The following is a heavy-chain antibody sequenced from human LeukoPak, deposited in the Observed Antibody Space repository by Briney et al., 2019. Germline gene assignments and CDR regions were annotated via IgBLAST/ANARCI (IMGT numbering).Heavy chain of an antibody. Sequence: GGSLRLSCAASGFTFSSYAMSWVRQAPGKGLEWVSAISCSGGSTYYADSVKGRFTISRDNSKNTLYLQMNSLRAEDTAVYYCAKVASGWYVYYYYYYGMDVWGQGTTVTVSS. CDR3: AKVASGWYVYYYYYYGMDV. CDR1: GFTFSSYA. V-gene: IGHV3-23*01. CDR2: ISCSGGST. D-gene: IGHD6-19*01. J-gene: IGHJ6*02.